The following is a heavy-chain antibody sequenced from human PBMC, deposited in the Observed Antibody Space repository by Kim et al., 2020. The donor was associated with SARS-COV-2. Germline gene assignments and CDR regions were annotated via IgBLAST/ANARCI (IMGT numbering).Heavy chain of an antibody. CDR3: ARGIYDFWSGYYSYYYYYGMDV. D-gene: IGHD3-3*01. J-gene: IGHJ6*02. CDR2: ISSSSSTI. CDR1: GFTFSSYS. V-gene: IGHV3-48*04. Sequence: GGSLRLSCAASGFTFSSYSMNWVRQAPGKGLEWVSYISSSSSTIYYADSVKGRFTISRDNAKNSLYLQMNSLRAEDTAVYYCARGIYDFWSGYYSYYYYYGMDVWGQGTTVTVSS.